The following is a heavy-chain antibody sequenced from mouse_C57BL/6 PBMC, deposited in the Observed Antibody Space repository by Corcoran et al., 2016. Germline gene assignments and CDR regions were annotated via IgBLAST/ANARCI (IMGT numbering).Heavy chain of an antibody. CDR2: INPNNGGT. V-gene: IGHV1-26*01. CDR1: GYTFTDYY. D-gene: IGHD1-1*01. J-gene: IGHJ2*01. Sequence: EVQLQQSGPELVKPGASVKISCKASGYTFTDYYMNWVKQSHGKSLEWIGDINPNNGGTSYNQKFKGKATLTVDKSSSTAYMELRSLTSEDSAVYYGARYGNFAFDDWGQGTTLTVSS. CDR3: ARYGNFAFDD.